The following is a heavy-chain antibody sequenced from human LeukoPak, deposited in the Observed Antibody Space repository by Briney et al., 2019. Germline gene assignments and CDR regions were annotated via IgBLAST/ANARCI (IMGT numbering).Heavy chain of an antibody. J-gene: IGHJ6*03. V-gene: IGHV4-59*01. D-gene: IGHD3-3*01. CDR3: AGRYYDFWSGSPDLRNYYYYYYMDV. Sequence: SETLSLTCTVSGGSISSYYWSWIRQPPGKGLEGIGYIYYSGSTNYNPSLKSRVTISVDTSKNQFSLKLSSVTAADTAVYYCAGRYYDFWSGSPDLRNYYYYYYMDVWGKGTTVTVSS. CDR1: GGSISSYY. CDR2: IYYSGST.